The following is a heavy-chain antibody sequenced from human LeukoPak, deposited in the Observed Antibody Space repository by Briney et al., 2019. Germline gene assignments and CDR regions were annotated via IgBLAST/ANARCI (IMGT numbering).Heavy chain of an antibody. D-gene: IGHD5-12*01. J-gene: IGHJ4*02. CDR3: ARVGYSGYDHDY. Sequence: SETLSLTCTVSGGSISSYYWSWIRQPPGKGLERIGYIYYSGSTNYNPSLKSRVTISVDTSKNQFSLKLSSVTAADTAVYYCARVGYSGYDHDYWGQGTLVTVSS. V-gene: IGHV4-59*01. CDR2: IYYSGST. CDR1: GGSISSYY.